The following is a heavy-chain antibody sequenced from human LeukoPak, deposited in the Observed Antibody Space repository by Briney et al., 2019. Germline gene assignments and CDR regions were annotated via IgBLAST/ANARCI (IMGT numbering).Heavy chain of an antibody. V-gene: IGHV4-4*02. D-gene: IGHD1-1*01. CDR1: SGSISSSSW. CDR2: ISHGGST. Sequence: SETLSLTCAVSSGSISSSSWWSWFRQPPGKGLEWIGEISHGGSTNYNPSLESRVTISVDTSKNQFSLNLDSVTAADTAVYFCARVTATTPFDNWGQGILVTVSS. J-gene: IGHJ4*02. CDR3: ARVTATTPFDN.